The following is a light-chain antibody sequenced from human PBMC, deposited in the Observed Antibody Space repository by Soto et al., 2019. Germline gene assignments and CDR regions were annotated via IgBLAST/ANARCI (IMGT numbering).Light chain of an antibody. CDR1: QGISSY. J-gene: IGKJ4*01. CDR2: AAS. V-gene: IGKV1-16*01. CDR3: QQYHSYPLT. Sequence: DIQMTQSPSTLSASVGDRVTITCRASQGISSYLAWYHQKPGKAPKLLIYAASTLQSGVPSRFSGSGFGTEFTLTISSLQPDDFATYYCQQYHSYPLTFGGGTKVEIK.